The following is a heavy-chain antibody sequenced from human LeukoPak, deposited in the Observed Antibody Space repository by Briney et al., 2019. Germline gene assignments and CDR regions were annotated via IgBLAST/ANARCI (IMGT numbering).Heavy chain of an antibody. J-gene: IGHJ6*03. V-gene: IGHV4-59*01. CDR3: ARCSSGWYDPTIRSYYMDV. Sequence: PSETLSLTCTVSGGSISSYYWSWIRQPPGKGLEWSGYIYYSGSTNYNPSLKRRVTISVDTSKNQFSLKLSSVTAADTAVYYCARCSSGWYDPTIRSYYMDVWGKGTTVTVSS. CDR1: GGSISSYY. CDR2: IYYSGST. D-gene: IGHD6-19*01.